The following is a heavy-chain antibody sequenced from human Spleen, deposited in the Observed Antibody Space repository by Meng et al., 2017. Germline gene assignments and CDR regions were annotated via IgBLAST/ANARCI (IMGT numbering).Heavy chain of an antibody. CDR2: INSDGSST. D-gene: IGHD6-6*01. J-gene: IGHJ5*02. Sequence: EVRLVESGGGLVTPGGSLRLSCTASGFRFTTSWLNWVRQAPGKGLVWVSRINSDGSSTSYADSVKGRFTISRDNSKNTLYLQMNSLRAEDTAVYYCAKDRPTLFDPWGQGTLVTVSS. V-gene: IGHV3-74*01. CDR1: GFRFTTSW. CDR3: AKDRPTLFDP.